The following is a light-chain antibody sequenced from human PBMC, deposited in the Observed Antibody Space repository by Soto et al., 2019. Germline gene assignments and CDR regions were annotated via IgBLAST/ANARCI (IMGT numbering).Light chain of an antibody. Sequence: EIVMTQSPATLSLSPGERATLSCRASQSVSSNFAWYQQKPGQAPRLLLYGASTRAAGIPARFSGSGSGTDFTLTISSLQSEDFAVYYCQQYSSSPSTFGPGTKVDIK. V-gene: IGKV3-15*01. CDR2: GAS. J-gene: IGKJ3*01. CDR1: QSVSSN. CDR3: QQYSSSPST.